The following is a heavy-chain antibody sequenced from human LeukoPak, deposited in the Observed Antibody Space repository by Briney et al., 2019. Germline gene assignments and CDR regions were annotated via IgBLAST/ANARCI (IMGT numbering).Heavy chain of an antibody. D-gene: IGHD5-18*01. CDR1: GFTFDDYA. CDR3: AKDIGSGYSYGYGVFYYYYYGMDV. CDR2: ISWNSGSI. Sequence: GRSLRLSCAASGFTFDDYAMHWVRQAPGKGLEWVSSISWNSGSIGYADSVKGRFTISRDNAKNSLYLQMNSLRAEDTALYYCAKDIGSGYSYGYGVFYYYYYGMDVWGQGTTVTVSS. V-gene: IGHV3-9*01. J-gene: IGHJ6*02.